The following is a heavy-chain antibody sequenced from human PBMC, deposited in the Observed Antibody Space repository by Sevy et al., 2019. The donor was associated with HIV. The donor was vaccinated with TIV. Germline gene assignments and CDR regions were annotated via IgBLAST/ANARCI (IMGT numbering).Heavy chain of an antibody. J-gene: IGHJ6*03. CDR2: IYYSGST. CDR3: ARGYSSGWSRSDYYYYMDV. Sequence: SESLSLTCTVSGGSISSYYWSWIRQPPGKGLEWIGYIYYSGSTNYNPSLKSRVTISVDTSKNQFSLKLSSVTAADTAVYYCARGYSSGWSRSDYYYYMDVWGKGTTVTVSS. D-gene: IGHD6-19*01. CDR1: GGSISSYY. V-gene: IGHV4-59*01.